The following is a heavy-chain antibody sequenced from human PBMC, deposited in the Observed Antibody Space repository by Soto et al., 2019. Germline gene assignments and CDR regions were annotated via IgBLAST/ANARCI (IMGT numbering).Heavy chain of an antibody. V-gene: IGHV3-30*18. D-gene: IGHD4-17*01. Sequence: GGSLRLSCSPSGFTFRTYGLVWVRQAPGKGLEWVALISYDGDNKYYSDSARGRFTVSRDNFKNTLFLQMDSLRPEDTAVYYCAKKILGYGANSDALNVWGQGTTVTVSS. J-gene: IGHJ6*02. CDR3: AKKILGYGANSDALNV. CDR1: GFTFRTYG. CDR2: ISYDGDNK.